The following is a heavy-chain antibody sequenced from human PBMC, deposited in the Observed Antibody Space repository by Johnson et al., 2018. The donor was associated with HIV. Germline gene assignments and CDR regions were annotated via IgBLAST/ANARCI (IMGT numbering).Heavy chain of an antibody. D-gene: IGHD6-6*01. CDR2: ISFDGSNK. J-gene: IGHJ3*02. V-gene: IGHV3-30*09. CDR1: GFTFSSYA. CDR3: VREGYSSSSDAFDI. Sequence: QVQLVESGGGVVQPGRSLRLSCAASGFTFSSYAMHWVRQAPGKGLEWVAVISFDGSNKYFGDSVEGRFDISRENSKNSHYLHMNILRPEDTAIYYCVREGYSSSSDAFDIWGQGTMVTVSS.